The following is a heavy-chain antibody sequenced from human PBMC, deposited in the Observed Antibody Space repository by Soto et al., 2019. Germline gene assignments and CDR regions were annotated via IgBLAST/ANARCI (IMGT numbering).Heavy chain of an antibody. V-gene: IGHV3-48*03. D-gene: IGHD1-26*01. CDR1: GFTFSRYE. CDR3: ARGGSGSYFWYFDL. Sequence: GGSLRLSXTDSGFTFSRYEMNWVRQAPGKGLEWVSYISSSSSTLYYADSVKGRFTISRDNAKNSLYLQMNSLRAEDTAVYYCARGGSGSYFWYFDLWGRGTLVTVSS. J-gene: IGHJ2*01. CDR2: ISSSSSTL.